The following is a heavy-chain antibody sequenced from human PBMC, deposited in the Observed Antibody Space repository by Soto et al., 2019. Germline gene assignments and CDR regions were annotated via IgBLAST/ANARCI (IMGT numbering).Heavy chain of an antibody. CDR3: ARLECRWSDSYYCYGMDV. D-gene: IGHD6-13*01. J-gene: IGHJ6*02. V-gene: IGHV1-69*12. CDR1: GGTFSSYA. Sequence: QVQLVQSGAEVQKPGSSVKVSCKASGGTFSSYAIRWVQQSTGQGLEWMGGIIPIFGTANYAQKFQGRVTITADDSTSTAYMELSSLRSEDTAVYYCARLECRWSDSYYCYGMDVWGQGTTVTVSS. CDR2: IIPIFGTA.